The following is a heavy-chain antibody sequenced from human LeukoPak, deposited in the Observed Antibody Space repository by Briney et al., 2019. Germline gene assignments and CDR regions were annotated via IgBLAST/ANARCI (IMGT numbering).Heavy chain of an antibody. V-gene: IGHV3-23*01. CDR3: ARNENSGWGYFDY. D-gene: IGHD5-12*01. CDR2: ISNNGGYT. CDR1: GFTFSSSA. J-gene: IGHJ4*02. Sequence: GGSLRLSCAASGFTFSSSAMSWVRQAPGKGLEWVSAISNNGGYTYYADSVQGRFTISRDNSKDTLYLQMNSLRAEDTAVYYCARNENSGWGYFDYWGQGTLVTVSS.